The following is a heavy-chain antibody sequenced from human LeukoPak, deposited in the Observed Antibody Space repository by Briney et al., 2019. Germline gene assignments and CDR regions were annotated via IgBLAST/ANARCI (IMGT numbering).Heavy chain of an antibody. CDR2: IYYSGST. Sequence: SETLSLTCTVSGGCISSSSYYWGWIRQPPGKGLEWIGGIYYSGSTYYNPSLKSRVTISVDTSKNQFSLKLSSVTAADTAVYYCARRTLRLGELLPFDYWGQGTLVTVSS. CDR3: ARRTLRLGELLPFDY. V-gene: IGHV4-39*01. CDR1: GGCISSSSYY. J-gene: IGHJ4*02. D-gene: IGHD3-16*01.